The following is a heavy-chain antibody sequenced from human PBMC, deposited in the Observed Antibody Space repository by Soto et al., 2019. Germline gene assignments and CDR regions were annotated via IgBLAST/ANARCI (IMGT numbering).Heavy chain of an antibody. Sequence: EVQLLESGGGLVQPGESLRLSCAASGFTFSSYAMSWVRQAPGKGLEWVSVISGSDDSTYYADSVKGRFTISRDNSKNTLYLQMTNLRAEDTAVYYCAKRSGSSTFDYWGQGTLVTVSS. V-gene: IGHV3-23*01. J-gene: IGHJ4*02. CDR1: GFTFSSYA. CDR3: AKRSGSSTFDY. CDR2: ISGSDDST. D-gene: IGHD6-25*01.